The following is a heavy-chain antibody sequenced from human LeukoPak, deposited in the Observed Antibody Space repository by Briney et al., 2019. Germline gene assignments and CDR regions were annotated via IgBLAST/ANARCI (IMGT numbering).Heavy chain of an antibody. CDR2: IYYSGST. CDR3: AILTGRTTGFDY. J-gene: IGHJ4*02. CDR1: GGSISSSSYY. Sequence: SETLSLTCTVSGGSISSSSYYSGWIRQPPGKGLEWIGSIYYSGSTYYNPSLKSRVTISVDTSKNQFSLKLSSVTVADTAVYYCAILTGRTTGFDYWGQGTLVTVSS. D-gene: IGHD2-2*01. V-gene: IGHV4-39*01.